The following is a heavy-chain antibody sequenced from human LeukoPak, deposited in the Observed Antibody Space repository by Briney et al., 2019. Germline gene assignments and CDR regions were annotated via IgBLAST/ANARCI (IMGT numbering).Heavy chain of an antibody. CDR2: MNPNSGNT. Sequence: VASVKVSCKASGYTFTSYDINWVRQATAQGLEWMGWMNPNSGNTGYAQKFQGRVTMTRNTSISTAYMELSSPRSEDTAVYYCARGKGIRCSSTSCYIVDWFDPWGQGTLVTVSS. V-gene: IGHV1-8*01. J-gene: IGHJ5*02. D-gene: IGHD2-2*02. CDR1: GYTFTSYD. CDR3: ARGKGIRCSSTSCYIVDWFDP.